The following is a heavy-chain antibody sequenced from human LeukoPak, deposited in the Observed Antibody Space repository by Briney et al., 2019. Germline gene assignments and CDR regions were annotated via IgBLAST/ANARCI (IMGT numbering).Heavy chain of an antibody. CDR3: ARDFFLGYCSGGSCYSSHAFDI. CDR2: ISYDGSNE. V-gene: IGHV3-30*03. CDR1: GFTFSSFG. D-gene: IGHD2-15*01. Sequence: GGSLRLSCAASGFTFSSFGMYWVRQAPAMGLEWVADISYDGSNENYGDSVKGRFTIFRDNDKNTLYLQMNSLRAEDTAVYYCARDFFLGYCSGGSCYSSHAFDIWGQGTMVTVSS. J-gene: IGHJ3*02.